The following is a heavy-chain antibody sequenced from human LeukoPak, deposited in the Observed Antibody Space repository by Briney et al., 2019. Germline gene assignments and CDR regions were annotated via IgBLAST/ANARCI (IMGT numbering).Heavy chain of an antibody. CDR1: GYTFTTSG. CDR3: ARAGYCSTTSCYEYFYYYYMDA. CDR2: ISVYSGNT. D-gene: IGHD2-2*01. J-gene: IGHJ6*03. V-gene: IGHV1-18*01. Sequence: VASVKVSCKASGYTFTTSGISWVRQAPGQGLAWMGWISVYSGNTKYAQKLQGRVTVTTDTSTSTAYMEFRSLRSDDTAVYYCARAGYCSTTSCYEYFYYYYMDAWGKGTPVTVSS.